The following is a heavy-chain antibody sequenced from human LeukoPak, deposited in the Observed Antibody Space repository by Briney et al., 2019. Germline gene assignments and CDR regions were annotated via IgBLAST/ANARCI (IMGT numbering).Heavy chain of an antibody. D-gene: IGHD1-26*01. CDR3: ARARGSYGYYFDD. J-gene: IGHJ4*02. CDR1: GFTFRGFW. Sequence: GGSLRLSCAVSGFTFRGFWMSWVRQAPGKGLEWVANIKEDGSEKYYVDSVKGRFTISRDNAKNSQHLQMNSLRAEDTAVYYCARARGSYGYYFDDWGQGTLVAVSS. V-gene: IGHV3-7*01. CDR2: IKEDGSEK.